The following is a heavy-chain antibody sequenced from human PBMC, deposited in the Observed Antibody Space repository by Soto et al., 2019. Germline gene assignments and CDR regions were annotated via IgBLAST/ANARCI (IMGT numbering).Heavy chain of an antibody. D-gene: IGHD2-15*01. V-gene: IGHV1-69*08. CDR1: GGTFSTYT. CDR3: ARDSGYCSGGSGPIEGPIDY. J-gene: IGHJ4*02. Sequence: QVQLVQSGAEVKKPGSSVKVSCKASGGTFSTYTISWVRQAPGQGLEWMGRIIPILGIANYAQKFQGRVTITADKATSTAYMELSSRRSEDTAVYYCARDSGYCSGGSGPIEGPIDYWGQGTLVTVSS. CDR2: IIPILGIA.